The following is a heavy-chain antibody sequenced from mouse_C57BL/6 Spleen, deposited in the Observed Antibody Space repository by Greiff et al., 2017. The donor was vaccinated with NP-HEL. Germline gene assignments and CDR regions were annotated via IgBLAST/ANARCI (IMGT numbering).Heavy chain of an antibody. CDR2: INPSSGYT. J-gene: IGHJ1*03. CDR1: GYTFTSYW. CDR3: ARGDYGSNYWYFDV. Sequence: VQLQQSGAELAKPGASVKLSCKASGYTFTSYWMHWVKQRPGQGLEWIGYINPSSGYTKYNQKFKDKATLTADKYSSTAYMQLSSLTYEDSAVYYCARGDYGSNYWYFDVWGTGTTVTVSS. V-gene: IGHV1-7*01. D-gene: IGHD1-1*01.